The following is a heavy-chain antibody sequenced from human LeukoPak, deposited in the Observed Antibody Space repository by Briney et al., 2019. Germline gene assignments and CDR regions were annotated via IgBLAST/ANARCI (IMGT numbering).Heavy chain of an antibody. J-gene: IGHJ4*02. D-gene: IGHD3-10*01. CDR1: GVTFSSYA. CDR3: AKSMVRGVFDY. CDR2: ISGSGGST. V-gene: IGHV3-23*01. Sequence: GGSRRLSCAATGVTFSSYAMSWVRQAPGKRLEWVSAISGSGGSTYYADSVKGRFTISRDNSKNTLYLQMNSLRAEDTAVYYCAKSMVRGVFDYWGQGTLVTVSS.